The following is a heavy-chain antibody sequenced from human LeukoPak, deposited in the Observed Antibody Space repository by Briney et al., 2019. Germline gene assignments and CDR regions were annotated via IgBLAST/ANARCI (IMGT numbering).Heavy chain of an antibody. CDR2: IWHDGSDK. CDR3: ASRTWGWVPPLGDAFDI. D-gene: IGHD3-16*01. Sequence: GGSLRLSCAASGFTFSNYGMHWVRQAPGKGLEWVAIIWHDGSDKYYADSVKGRFTISRDNSKNTLYLQMNSLRAEDTAVYYCASRTWGWVPPLGDAFDIWGQGTMVTVSS. J-gene: IGHJ3*02. V-gene: IGHV3-33*01. CDR1: GFTFSNYG.